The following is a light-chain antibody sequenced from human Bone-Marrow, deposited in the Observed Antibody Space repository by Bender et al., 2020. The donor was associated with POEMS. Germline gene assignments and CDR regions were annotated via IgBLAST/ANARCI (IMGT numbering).Light chain of an antibody. CDR3: AVWDDSLNGWV. CDR1: SSDVGGYDY. CDR2: DVT. J-gene: IGLJ3*02. V-gene: IGLV2-11*01. Sequence: QSALTQPRSVSGSPGQSVTIFCTGTSSDVGGYDYVSWYQHHPGKAPHLMIYDVTKRPSGVPDRFSASKSGNTASLTISGLQPEDEADYYCAVWDDSLNGWVFGGGTKLTVL.